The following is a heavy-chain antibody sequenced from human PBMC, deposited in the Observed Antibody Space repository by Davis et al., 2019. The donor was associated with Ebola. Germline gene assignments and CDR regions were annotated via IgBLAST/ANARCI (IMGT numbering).Heavy chain of an antibody. CDR1: GYSFTNYW. CDR3: ARCRSLGSYYYMDV. J-gene: IGHJ6*03. D-gene: IGHD3-10*01. CDR2: IYAGDSDT. V-gene: IGHV5-51*06. Sequence: GESLKISCKASGYSFTNYWTGWVCQMPGKGLEWMGIIYAGDSDTRYSPSFQGQVTIAADKSINTAYLQWSSLKASDTAVYYCARCRSLGSYYYMDVWGNGTSVTVSS.